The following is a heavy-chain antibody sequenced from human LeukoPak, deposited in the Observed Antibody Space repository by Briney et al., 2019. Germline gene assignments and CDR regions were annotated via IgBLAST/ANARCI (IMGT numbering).Heavy chain of an antibody. D-gene: IGHD2-15*01. CDR3: ARDAPLGDCSGGSCPNGLDY. V-gene: IGHV4-4*07. CDR1: GGSISSYY. CDR2: IYTSGST. Sequence: SETLSLTCTVSGGSISSYYWSWIRQPAGKGLEWIGRIYTSGSTNYNPSLKSRVTMSVDTSKNQFSLKLSSVTAADTAVYYCARDAPLGDCSGGSCPNGLDYWGQGTLVTVPS. J-gene: IGHJ4*02.